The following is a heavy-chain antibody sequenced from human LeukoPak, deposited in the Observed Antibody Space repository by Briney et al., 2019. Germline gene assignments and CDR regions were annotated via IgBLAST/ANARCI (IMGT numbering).Heavy chain of an antibody. J-gene: IGHJ4*02. CDR3: AILYSSSWYVGY. CDR2: ITTSGATT. V-gene: IGHV3-23*01. D-gene: IGHD6-13*01. CDR1: GFTFSSYG. Sequence: GGSLRLSCAASGFTFSSYGMSWVRRAPGKGLEWVSFITTSGATTSYADSVKGRFTISRDNPRNTLYLQMNSLRAEDTAVYYCAILYSSSWYVGYWGQGTLVTVSS.